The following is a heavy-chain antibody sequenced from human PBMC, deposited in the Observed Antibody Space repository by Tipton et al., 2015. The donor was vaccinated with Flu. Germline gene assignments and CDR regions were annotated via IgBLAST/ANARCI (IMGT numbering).Heavy chain of an antibody. CDR1: GFTFDDYA. CDR3: AKAPHYYYYYGMDV. V-gene: IGHV3-9*01. CDR2: ISWNSGSI. Sequence: SLRLSCAASGFTFDDYAMHWVRQAPGKGLEWVSGISWNSGSIGYADSVKGRFTISRDNAKNSLYLQMNSLRAEDTALYYCAKAPHYYYYYGMDVWGQGTTVTVSS. J-gene: IGHJ6*02.